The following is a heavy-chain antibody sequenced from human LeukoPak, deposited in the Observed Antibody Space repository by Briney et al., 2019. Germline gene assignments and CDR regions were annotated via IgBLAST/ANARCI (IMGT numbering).Heavy chain of an antibody. CDR1: GFTFSSNA. CDR2: ITYDGSNK. Sequence: GGCLRLSCAASGFTFSSNAMHWVRQAPGKGLEWVAVITYDGSNKYYADSVKGRFTISRDNSKNTLYLQMNNLGAEDTAVYYCAKDLELAPFDYWGQGTLVTVSS. J-gene: IGHJ4*02. V-gene: IGHV3-30-3*01. CDR3: AKDLELAPFDY. D-gene: IGHD1-26*01.